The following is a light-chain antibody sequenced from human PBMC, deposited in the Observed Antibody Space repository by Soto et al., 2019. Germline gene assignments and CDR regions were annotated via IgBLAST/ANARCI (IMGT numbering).Light chain of an antibody. Sequence: SFRRPPASVPGSPGQSTTISCTGTISDVGGYNYVSWYQQHPGKAPKLMIYAVTDRPSGVSSRFSGSKSGNTASLTISGLQAEDEADYYCSSYTSSSTLFGTGTKVTVL. V-gene: IGLV2-14*01. J-gene: IGLJ1*01. CDR1: ISDVGGYNY. CDR3: SSYTSSSTL. CDR2: AVT.